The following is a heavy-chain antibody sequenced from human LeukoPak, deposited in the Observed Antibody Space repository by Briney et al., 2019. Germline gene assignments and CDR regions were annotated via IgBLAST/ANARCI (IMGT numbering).Heavy chain of an antibody. D-gene: IGHD6-13*01. CDR1: GGSISSGRNY. V-gene: IGHV4-61*02. CDR2: IYTSGST. CDR3: AREMWSAAATTYDWFDP. Sequence: SETLSLTCTVSGGSISSGRNYWTWIRQPAGKGLEWIGRIYTSGSTNYNPSLKSRVTMSVDTSSNQFSLKLSSVTAADTAVYYCAREMWSAAATTYDWFDPWGQGTLVTVSS. J-gene: IGHJ5*02.